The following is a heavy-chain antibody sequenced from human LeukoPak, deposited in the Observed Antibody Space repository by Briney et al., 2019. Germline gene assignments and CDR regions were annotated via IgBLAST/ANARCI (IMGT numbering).Heavy chain of an antibody. CDR2: ISAYNGNT. D-gene: IGHD6-19*01. CDR1: GCTFTSYG. J-gene: IGHJ4*02. Sequence: ASVKVSCKASGCTFTSYGINWVRQAPGQGLEWMGWISAYNGNTNYAQQLQGRVTMTTDTSTSTAYMELRSLRSDDTAVYYCARAGSGWYYFDYWGQGNLVTVSS. CDR3: ARAGSGWYYFDY. V-gene: IGHV1-18*01.